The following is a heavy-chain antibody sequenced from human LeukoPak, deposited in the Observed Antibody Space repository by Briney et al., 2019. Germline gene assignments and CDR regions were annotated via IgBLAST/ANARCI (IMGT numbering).Heavy chain of an antibody. Sequence: GGSLRLSCAASGFTFSSYSMNWVRQAPGKWLQWVSSISTSGAKTYYADSVKGRVTISRDNAKNSYYLEMNSLMAEDTAVYYCARDPIAVVGGGSFDYWGQGILVTVSS. CDR1: GFTFSSYS. V-gene: IGHV3-21*01. J-gene: IGHJ4*02. CDR3: ARDPIAVVGGGSFDY. D-gene: IGHD6-19*01. CDR2: ISTSGAKT.